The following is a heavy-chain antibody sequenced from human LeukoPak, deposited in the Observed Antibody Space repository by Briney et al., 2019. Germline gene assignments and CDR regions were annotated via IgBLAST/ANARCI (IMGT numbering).Heavy chain of an antibody. Sequence: SETLSLTCTVSGGSVSSGSYYWSWIRQPPGKGLEWIGYIYYSGSTNYNPSLKSRVTISVDTSKNQFSLKLTSVTAADAAVYYCARGSSGYYYKYFDCWGQGTLVAVSS. CDR2: IYYSGST. D-gene: IGHD3-22*01. J-gene: IGHJ4*02. CDR1: GGSVSSGSYY. V-gene: IGHV4-61*01. CDR3: ARGSSGYYYKYFDC.